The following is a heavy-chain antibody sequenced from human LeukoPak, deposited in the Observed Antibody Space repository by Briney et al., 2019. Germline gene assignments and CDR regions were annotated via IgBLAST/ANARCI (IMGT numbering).Heavy chain of an antibody. V-gene: IGHV4-61*02. Sequence: SETLSLTCTVSGGSISSGSYYWSWIRQPAGKGLEWIGRIYTSGSTNYNPSLKSRVTISVDTSKNQFSLKLTSVTAADTAVYYCARGARSWSARDGAYYYYMDVWGKGTTVTVSS. CDR2: IYTSGST. J-gene: IGHJ6*03. D-gene: IGHD3-3*01. CDR3: ARGARSWSARDGAYYYYMDV. CDR1: GGSISSGSYY.